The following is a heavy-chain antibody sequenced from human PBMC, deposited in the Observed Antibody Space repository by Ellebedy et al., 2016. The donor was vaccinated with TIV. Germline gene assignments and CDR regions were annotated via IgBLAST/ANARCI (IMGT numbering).Heavy chain of an antibody. CDR1: GGSISSSNW. CDR2: IYHSGST. J-gene: IGHJ6*02. CDR3: ARSYGDYGYYYYYGMDV. Sequence: SETLSLXCAVSGGSISSSNWWSWVRQPPGKGLEWIGEIYHSGSTNYNPSLKSRVTISVDKSKNQFSLKLSSVTAADTAVYYCARSYGDYGYYYYYGMDVWGQGTTVTVSS. D-gene: IGHD4-17*01. V-gene: IGHV4-4*02.